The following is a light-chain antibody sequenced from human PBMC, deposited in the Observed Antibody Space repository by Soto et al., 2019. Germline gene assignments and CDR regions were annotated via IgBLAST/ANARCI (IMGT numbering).Light chain of an antibody. CDR1: QPMRSY. CDR2: AAS. J-gene: IGKJ2*01. Sequence: DIQMTQSPSSLSASVGDRVTITCRASQPMRSYLNWYQQKPGKAPKRLIYAASSLQSGVPSRFSGSKSGKDLTLTISSLQPEDFATYYCQQSYSTPNTFGQGTKLEIK. CDR3: QQSYSTPNT. V-gene: IGKV1-39*01.